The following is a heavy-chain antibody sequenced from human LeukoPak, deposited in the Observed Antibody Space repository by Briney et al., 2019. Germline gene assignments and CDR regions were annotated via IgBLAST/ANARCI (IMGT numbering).Heavy chain of an antibody. CDR1: GFTFSDYY. Sequence: GGSLRLSCAASGFTFSDYYFSLIRQAPGKGLEWIGYISSSGSIYYADSVKGRFTMSRDDAKSSLYLQVSSLRAEDTAIYYCARRRDYFDSWGQGTLVTVSS. V-gene: IGHV3-11*01. CDR2: ISSSGSI. CDR3: ARRRDYFDS. J-gene: IGHJ4*02.